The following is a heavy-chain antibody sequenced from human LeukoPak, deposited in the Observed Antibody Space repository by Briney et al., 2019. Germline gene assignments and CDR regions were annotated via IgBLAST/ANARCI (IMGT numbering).Heavy chain of an antibody. CDR3: ARGLGIQLWRTISDYFYY. CDR1: GVSFSGYY. CDR2: INYSGST. D-gene: IGHD5-18*01. V-gene: IGHV4-34*01. Sequence: SETLSLTCAVYGVSFSGYYWSWIRQPPGKGLEWIGEINYSGSTDYNPSLESRLTISVGTSKNQFSLKLSSVTAADTAVYYCARGLGIQLWRTISDYFYYWGQGTLVTVSS. J-gene: IGHJ4*02.